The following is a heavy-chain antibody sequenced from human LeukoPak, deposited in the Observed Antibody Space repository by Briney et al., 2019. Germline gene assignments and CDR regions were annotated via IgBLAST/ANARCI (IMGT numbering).Heavy chain of an antibody. CDR3: VSFYETY. D-gene: IGHD2/OR15-2a*01. CDR2: INSDGSWT. J-gene: IGHJ4*02. Sequence: GGSLSLSCAASGNYWMHWVRQVPGKGMVRVSHINSDGSWTSYADSVKGRFTISKDNAKNTVYLQMNSLRAEDTAVYYCVSFYETYWGRGTLVTVSS. CDR1: GNYW. V-gene: IGHV3-74*01.